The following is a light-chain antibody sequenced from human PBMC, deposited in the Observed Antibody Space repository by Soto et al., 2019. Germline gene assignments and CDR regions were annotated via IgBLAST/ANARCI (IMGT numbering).Light chain of an antibody. CDR1: SGHSSYI. Sequence: QSVLTQSSSASASLGSSVKLTCTLSSGHSSYIIAWHQQQPGKAPRYLMKLEGSGSYNKGSGVPDRFSGSSSVADRYLTISTLPFEDEADYYCETWDSNTHPVFGGGTKLTVL. V-gene: IGLV4-60*02. CDR3: ETWDSNTHPV. J-gene: IGLJ3*02. CDR2: LEGSGSY.